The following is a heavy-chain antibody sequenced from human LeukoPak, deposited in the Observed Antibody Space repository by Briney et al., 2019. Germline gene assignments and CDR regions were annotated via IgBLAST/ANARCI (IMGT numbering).Heavy chain of an antibody. Sequence: SETLSLTCTVSGGSISTYYWSWIRQPPGKGLEWIGYIYYTGSTNYNPSLKSRVTISVDTSKNQFSLKLSSVTAADTAVYYCARGPYSYDSSGAFDIWGQGTMVTVSS. V-gene: IGHV4-59*12. CDR2: IYYTGST. CDR1: GGSISTYY. CDR3: ARGPYSYDSSGAFDI. J-gene: IGHJ3*02. D-gene: IGHD3-22*01.